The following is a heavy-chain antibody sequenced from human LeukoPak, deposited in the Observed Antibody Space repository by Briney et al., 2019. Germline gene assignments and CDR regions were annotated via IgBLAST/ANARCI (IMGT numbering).Heavy chain of an antibody. CDR2: IYYSGST. CDR3: ALLRYDYTDMDV. Sequence: SETLSLTCIVSGGSISNYYWSWIRQPPGKGLEWTGYIYYSGSTNYNPSLKSRVTISVDTSKSQFSLKLSSVTAADTAVYYCALLRYDYTDMDVGGKGTTVTVSS. V-gene: IGHV4-59*08. D-gene: IGHD4-11*01. CDR1: GGSISNYY. J-gene: IGHJ6*03.